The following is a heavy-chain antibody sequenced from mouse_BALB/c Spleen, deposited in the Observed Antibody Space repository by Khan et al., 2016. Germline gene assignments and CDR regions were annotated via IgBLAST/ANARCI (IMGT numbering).Heavy chain of an antibody. CDR3: ARQRDYGCDVY. J-gene: IGHJ2*01. CDR1: GFDFSSYW. Sequence: EVKLLESGGGLVQPGGSLKLSCAASGFDFSSYWMSWVRQAPGQGLEWIGEINPDSSKINYTPSLKDKFIISRDNAKNTLYLQMSKVRSEDTACYYCARQRDYGCDVYWGQGTTLTVSS. CDR2: INPDSSKI. D-gene: IGHD2-2*01. V-gene: IGHV4-1*02.